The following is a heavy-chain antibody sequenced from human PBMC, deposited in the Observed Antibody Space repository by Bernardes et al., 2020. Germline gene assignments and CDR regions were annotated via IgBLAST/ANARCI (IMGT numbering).Heavy chain of an antibody. CDR1: GGTFSSYA. J-gene: IGHJ3*02. CDR2: IIPIFGTA. CDR3: ARECLGGDCYGAFDI. V-gene: IGHV1-69*13. D-gene: IGHD2-21*02. Sequence: SVKVSCKASGGTFSSYAISWVRQAPGQGLEWMGGIIPIFGTANYAQKFQGRVTITADESTSTAYMELSSLRSEDTAVYYCARECLGGDCYGAFDIWGQGTMVTVSS.